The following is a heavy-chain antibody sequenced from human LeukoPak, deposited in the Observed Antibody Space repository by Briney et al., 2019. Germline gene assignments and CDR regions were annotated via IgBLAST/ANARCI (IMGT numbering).Heavy chain of an antibody. CDR3: ARDISGTYSLDY. J-gene: IGHJ4*02. D-gene: IGHD1-26*01. Sequence: GGSLRLSCAVSTFTFSGHAMHWVRQAPGKGLEWVALISHDGSTKYQADSVKGRFTISRDNSKNTLYLQMNSLRVEDTAVYYCARDISGTYSLDYSGQGTLVTVSS. CDR2: ISHDGSTK. V-gene: IGHV3-30-3*01. CDR1: TFTFSGHA.